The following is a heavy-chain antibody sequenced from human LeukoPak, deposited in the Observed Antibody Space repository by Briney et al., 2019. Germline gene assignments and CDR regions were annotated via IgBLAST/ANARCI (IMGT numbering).Heavy chain of an antibody. Sequence: GESLKISCKGSGYSFTSYWIGWVRQMPGKGLEWMGIIYPGDSDTRYSPSFQGQVTISADKSISTAYLQWSNLKASDTAMYYCATAYSSSWSIFDYWGQGTLVTVSS. J-gene: IGHJ4*02. CDR3: ATAYSSSWSIFDY. V-gene: IGHV5-51*01. CDR2: IYPGDSDT. D-gene: IGHD6-13*01. CDR1: GYSFTSYW.